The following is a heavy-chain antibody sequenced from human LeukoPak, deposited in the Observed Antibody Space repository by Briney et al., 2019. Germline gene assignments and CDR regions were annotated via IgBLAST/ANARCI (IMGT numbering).Heavy chain of an antibody. J-gene: IGHJ4*02. V-gene: IGHV1-18*01. Sequence: ASVKVSCKASGYTFTSYGISWVRQAPGQGLEWMGWITAYNVDTNYAQKLQGRVTMTKDTSTSTAYNELRSLRSDDTAVYYCARAPVGLDIVVVVAATPPHDYWGQGTLVTVSS. CDR2: ITAYNVDT. CDR1: GYTFTSYG. CDR3: ARAPVGLDIVVVVAATPPHDY. D-gene: IGHD2-15*01.